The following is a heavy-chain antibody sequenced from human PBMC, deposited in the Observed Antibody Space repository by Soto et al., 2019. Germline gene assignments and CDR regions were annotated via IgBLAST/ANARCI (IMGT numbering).Heavy chain of an antibody. CDR1: GYTFTGYY. J-gene: IGHJ4*02. D-gene: IGHD3-10*01. V-gene: IGHV1-2*02. CDR2: INPNSGGT. CDR3: ARDLESLFGGDDY. Sequence: ASVKVSCKASGYTFTGYYIHWVRQAPGQGLECMGWINPNSGGTNYAQKFQGRVTMTRDTSISTAYMELSRLRSDDTAVYYCARDLESLFGGDDYWGQGTLVTVSS.